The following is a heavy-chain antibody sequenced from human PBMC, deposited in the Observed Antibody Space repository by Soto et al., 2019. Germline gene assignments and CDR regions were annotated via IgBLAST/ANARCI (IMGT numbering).Heavy chain of an antibody. CDR1: GGSFSGYY. V-gene: IGHV4-34*01. Sequence: SETLSLTCAVYGGSFSGYYWSWIRQPPGKGLEWIGEINHSGSTNYNPSLKSRVTISVDTSKNQFSLKLSSVTAADTAVYYCARGRVRVVPAAIKGGYYYYGMDVWGQGTTVTVSS. CDR2: INHSGST. D-gene: IGHD2-2*02. CDR3: ARGRVRVVPAAIKGGYYYYGMDV. J-gene: IGHJ6*02.